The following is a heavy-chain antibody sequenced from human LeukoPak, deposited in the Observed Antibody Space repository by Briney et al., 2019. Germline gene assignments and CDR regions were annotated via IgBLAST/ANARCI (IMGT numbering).Heavy chain of an antibody. D-gene: IGHD3-22*01. J-gene: IGHJ5*02. V-gene: IGHV1-2*02. CDR3: AREVTMNPNWFDP. CDR1: GYTFTGYY. CDR2: INPNSGGT. Sequence: GASVKVSCKASGYTFTGYYMHWVRQAPGQGLEWMGWINPNSGGTNYAQKFQGRVTMTRDTSISTAYMELSRLRSDDTAVYYCAREVTMNPNWFDPRGQGTLVTVSS.